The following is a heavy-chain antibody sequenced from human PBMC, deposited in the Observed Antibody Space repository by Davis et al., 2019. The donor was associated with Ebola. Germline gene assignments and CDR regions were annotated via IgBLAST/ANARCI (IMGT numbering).Heavy chain of an antibody. CDR2: ISGSGGST. CDR1: GFTFSDYY. CDR3: ATADGRGPYYYYGMDV. V-gene: IGHV3-23*01. J-gene: IGHJ6*02. D-gene: IGHD5-12*01. Sequence: GESLKISCAASGFTFSDYYMSWIRQAPGKGLEWVSAISGSGGSTYYADSEKGRFTISKDNSKNTLYLQMNSLRAEDTAVYYVATADGRGPYYYYGMDVWGQGTTVTVSS.